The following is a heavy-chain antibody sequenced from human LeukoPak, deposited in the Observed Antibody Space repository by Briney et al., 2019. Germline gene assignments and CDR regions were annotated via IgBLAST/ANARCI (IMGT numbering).Heavy chain of an antibody. CDR3: ARGGQWPVDY. D-gene: IGHD6-19*01. CDR1: GFTFSSYY. Sequence: GGSLRLSCAASGFTFSSYYMSWVRQAPGKGLEWVDKIKQGGSEKYYVDSVKGRFTISRDNAKNSLYLQMNSLRAEDTAVYYCARGGQWPVDYWGQGTLVTVSS. CDR2: IKQGGSEK. V-gene: IGHV3-7*01. J-gene: IGHJ4*02.